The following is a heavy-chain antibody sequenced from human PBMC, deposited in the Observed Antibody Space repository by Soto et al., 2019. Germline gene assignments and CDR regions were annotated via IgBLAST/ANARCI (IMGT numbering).Heavy chain of an antibody. CDR2: IRSKADGGST. D-gene: IGHD3-16*01. Sequence: DVELVESGGGLGKPGESLRLSCAVSGLTFRNVWMSWVRQAPGRGLEWVGRIRSKADGGSTGYAAPVNGRFIVSRADSKDMLYLQMHSLKIENTAVYYCPPDEGDARGFYNFDSWGQGILVTVSS. CDR3: PPDEGDARGFYNFDS. CDR1: GLTFRNVW. V-gene: IGHV3-15*07. J-gene: IGHJ4*02.